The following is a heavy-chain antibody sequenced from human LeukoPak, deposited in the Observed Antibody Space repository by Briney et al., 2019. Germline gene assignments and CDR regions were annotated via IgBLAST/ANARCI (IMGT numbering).Heavy chain of an antibody. CDR3: ARGPPMVRGVKFDY. CDR2: ISYDGSNK. CDR1: GFTFSSYA. V-gene: IGHV3-30*04. D-gene: IGHD3-10*01. J-gene: IGHJ4*02. Sequence: GRSLRLSCAASGFTFSSYAMHWVRQAPGKGLEWVAVISYDGSNKYYADSMKGRFTISRDNSKNTLYLQMNSLRAEDTAVYYCARGPPMVRGVKFDYWGQGTLVTVSS.